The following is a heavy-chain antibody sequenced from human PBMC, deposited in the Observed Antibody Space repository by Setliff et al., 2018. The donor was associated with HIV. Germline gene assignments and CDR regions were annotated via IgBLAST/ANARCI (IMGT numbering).Heavy chain of an antibody. Sequence: GGSLRLSCAASRFTFSSYAMSWVRQAPGKGLEWVSDISGSGGSTYYADSVKGRFTISRDNSKNTLYLQMNSLRVEDTAVYYCTTGTRLVDWGQGALVTVSS. D-gene: IGHD2-21*01. CDR1: RFTFSSYA. V-gene: IGHV3-23*01. CDR2: ISGSGGST. CDR3: TTGTRLVD. J-gene: IGHJ4*02.